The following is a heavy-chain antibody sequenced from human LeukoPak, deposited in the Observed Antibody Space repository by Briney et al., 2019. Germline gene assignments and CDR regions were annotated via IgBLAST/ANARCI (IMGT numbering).Heavy chain of an antibody. D-gene: IGHD4-17*01. Sequence: GGSLRLSCAASGFTFSSFSMNWVRQAPGKGLEWVASISGSSIYMYYADSEKGRFTISRDNAKNSLYLQMNSLRAEDTAVYYCARADLRGVDYDFDYWGQGTLVTVSS. J-gene: IGHJ4*02. CDR3: ARADLRGVDYDFDY. V-gene: IGHV3-21*01. CDR2: ISGSSIYM. CDR1: GFTFSSFS.